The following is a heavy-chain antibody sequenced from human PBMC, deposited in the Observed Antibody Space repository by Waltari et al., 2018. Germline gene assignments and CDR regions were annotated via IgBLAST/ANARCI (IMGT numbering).Heavy chain of an antibody. V-gene: IGHV1-69*01. CDR3: ARGYCSSTSCYYYFDY. CDR1: GGTFSSYA. J-gene: IGHJ4*02. D-gene: IGHD2-2*01. Sequence: QVQLVQSGAEVKKPGSSVKVSCKASGGTFSSYAISWVRQAPGQGLEWMGGIIPIFGTANYAQKFQVRVTITADESTSTAYMELSSLRSEDTAVYYCARGYCSSTSCYYYFDYWGQGTLVTVSS. CDR2: IIPIFGTA.